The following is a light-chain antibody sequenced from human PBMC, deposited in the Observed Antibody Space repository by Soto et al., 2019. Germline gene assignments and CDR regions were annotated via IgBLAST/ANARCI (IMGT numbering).Light chain of an antibody. Sequence: IHLTQSPSSLSASVWYRVTIAFLASPAISSFLAWYQQKPGKAPKLLIYGASTLQSGVPSRFRGSRSGTDYTLNIASLQPEDFETYYCKQLNGYPWTFGKGTXVEIK. CDR1: PAISSF. CDR3: KQLNGYPWT. J-gene: IGKJ1*01. CDR2: GAS. V-gene: IGKV1-9*01.